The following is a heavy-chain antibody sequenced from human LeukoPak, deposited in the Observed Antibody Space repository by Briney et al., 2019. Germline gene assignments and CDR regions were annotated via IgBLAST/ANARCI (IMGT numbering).Heavy chain of an antibody. CDR1: WFTVSSNY. CDR2: IYSGGST. V-gene: IGHV3-53*01. Sequence: QPGGSLRLSCAASWFTVSSNYMSWVRQAPGKGLEWVSVIYSGGSTYYADSVKGRFTISRDNSKNTLYLQMNSLRAEDTAVYYCARDPGYSGYDFDYWGQGTLVTVSS. D-gene: IGHD5-12*01. CDR3: ARDPGYSGYDFDY. J-gene: IGHJ4*02.